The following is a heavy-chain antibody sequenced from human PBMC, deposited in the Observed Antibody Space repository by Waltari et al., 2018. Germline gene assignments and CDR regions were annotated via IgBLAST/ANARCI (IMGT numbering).Heavy chain of an antibody. Sequence: QVQLVESGGGVVQPGGSLRLSCAASGFTFSSYGLHWVRQAPGKGLAWVAFIRYDGSNKYYADSVKGRFTISRDNSKNTLYLQMNSLRAEDTAVYYCANHRQGGDYYDSSGYPFKGNFDYWGQGTLVTVSS. J-gene: IGHJ4*02. CDR1: GFTFSSYG. CDR3: ANHRQGGDYYDSSGYPFKGNFDY. V-gene: IGHV3-30*02. D-gene: IGHD3-22*01. CDR2: IRYDGSNK.